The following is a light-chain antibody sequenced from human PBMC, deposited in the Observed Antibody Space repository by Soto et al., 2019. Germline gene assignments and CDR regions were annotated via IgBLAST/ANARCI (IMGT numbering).Light chain of an antibody. CDR2: DAS. CDR3: QQYENLPT. J-gene: IGKJ5*01. CDR1: QGINSW. Sequence: IQVTQSPCSLSASVGDRITITCRASQGINSWLALYQQRPEKAPESLVYDASSLQSGVPSRFSGSGSGTDFTLTISSLQPEDIATYYCQQYENLPTFGQGTRLEIK. V-gene: IGKV1D-16*01.